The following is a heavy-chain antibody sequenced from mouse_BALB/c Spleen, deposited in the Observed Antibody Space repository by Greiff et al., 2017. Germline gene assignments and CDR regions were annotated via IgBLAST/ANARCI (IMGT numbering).Heavy chain of an antibody. CDR2: IYPSDSYT. D-gene: IGHD2-2*01. Sequence: QVQLQQPGAELVRPGASVKLSCKASGYTFTSYWINWVKQRPGQGLEWIGNIYPSDSYTNYNQKFKDKATLTVDKSSSTAYMQLSSPTSEDSAVYYCTREWLRRCDYWGQGNTLTVPS. CDR1: GYTFTSYW. V-gene: IGHV1-69*02. CDR3: TREWLRRCDY. J-gene: IGHJ2*01.